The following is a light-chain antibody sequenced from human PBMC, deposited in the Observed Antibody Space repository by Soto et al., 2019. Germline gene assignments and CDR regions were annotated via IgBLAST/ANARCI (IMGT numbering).Light chain of an antibody. J-gene: IGKJ2*01. CDR1: QKINRW. Sequence: DIQMTQSPSTLSASVRDKVTITCRASQKINRWLAWYQQKPGKAPKLLIYKASTLESGGPSRFSGGGSGTEFTLTVSSLQPDDSATYYCQQYNNYPYTFGQGTKLEI. V-gene: IGKV1-5*03. CDR2: KAS. CDR3: QQYNNYPYT.